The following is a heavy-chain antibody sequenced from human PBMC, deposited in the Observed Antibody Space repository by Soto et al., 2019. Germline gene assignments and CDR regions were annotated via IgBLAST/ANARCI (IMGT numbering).Heavy chain of an antibody. CDR3: ARLEGYETPHDAFDI. CDR1: GFTVSSYR. J-gene: IGHJ3*02. V-gene: IGHV3-66*01. CDR2: IYSAGSA. D-gene: IGHD5-12*01. Sequence: PGGSLRLSCAASGFTVSSYRMSWVRQAPGKGLQWISVIYSAGSADFADSVKGRFTISRDNSKNTLYLQMNSLRAEDTAVYYCARLEGYETPHDAFDIWGQGTMVTVSS.